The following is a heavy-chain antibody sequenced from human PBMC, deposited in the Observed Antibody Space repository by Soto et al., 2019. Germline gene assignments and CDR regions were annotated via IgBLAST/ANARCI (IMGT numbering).Heavy chain of an antibody. CDR1: GFTFDDYA. CDR2: ISWNSGSI. D-gene: IGHD5-12*01. CDR3: AKDVDIVATSSFDY. Sequence: EVPLVESGGGLVQPGRSLRLSCAASGFTFDDYAMHWVRQAPGKGLEWVSGISWNSGSIGYADSVKGRFTISRDNAKNSLYLQMNSLRAEDTALYYCAKDVDIVATSSFDYWGQGTLVTVSS. V-gene: IGHV3-9*01. J-gene: IGHJ4*02.